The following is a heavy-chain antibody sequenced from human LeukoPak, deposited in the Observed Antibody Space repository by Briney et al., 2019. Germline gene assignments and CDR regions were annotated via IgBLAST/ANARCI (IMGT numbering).Heavy chain of an antibody. CDR2: INRDGTKT. D-gene: IGHD6-13*01. CDR3: ATAPAAADSS. V-gene: IGHV3-7*01. J-gene: IGHJ5*02. Sequence: GGSLRPSCAASGFTFTSFWMTWVRQSPGKGLEWVANINRDGTKTTYVDSVKGRFTISRDNAKNSLFLHMSSLRAEDMAVYYCATAPAAADSSWGQGTLVAVSS. CDR1: GFTFTSFW.